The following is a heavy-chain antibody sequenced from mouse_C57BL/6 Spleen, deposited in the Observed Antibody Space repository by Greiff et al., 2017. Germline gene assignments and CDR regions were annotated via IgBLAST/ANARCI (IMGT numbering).Heavy chain of an antibody. Sequence: EVQLQQSGPELVKPGASVKISCKASGYTFTDYYMNWVKQSHGKSLEWIGDINPNNGGTSYNQKFKGKATLTVDKSSSTAYMELRSLTSEDSAVYYCARRELHLDYWGQGTTLTVSS. CDR2: INPNNGGT. V-gene: IGHV1-26*01. CDR3: ARRELHLDY. D-gene: IGHD2-1*01. CDR1: GYTFTDYY. J-gene: IGHJ2*01.